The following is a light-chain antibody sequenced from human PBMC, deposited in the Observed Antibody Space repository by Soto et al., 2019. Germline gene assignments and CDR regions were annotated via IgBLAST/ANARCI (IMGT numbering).Light chain of an antibody. CDR2: SAS. V-gene: IGKV1-9*01. J-gene: IGKJ4*01. CDR1: QALSNY. Sequence: DIQMTQSPSSLSASVGDTVTITCRASQALSNYLAWYQQKPRKAPDLLIYSASTLQSGVPSRFSGSGSETEFSLTIRALQPEDFATYYCQQLSRYPLTFGGGTKVDIK. CDR3: QQLSRYPLT.